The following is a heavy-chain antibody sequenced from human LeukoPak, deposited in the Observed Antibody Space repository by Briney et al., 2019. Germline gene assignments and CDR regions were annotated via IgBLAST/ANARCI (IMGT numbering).Heavy chain of an antibody. Sequence: ASVKVSCKASGYTFTGYYMHWVRQAPGQGLEWMGWMNPNGGGTNSAQKFQGRVTMTRDTSISPASMELSRLRSDDTAVYYCARVMLGSYSSDAFDMSGQGTMVTVYS. CDR3: ARVMLGSYSSDAFDM. J-gene: IGHJ3*02. D-gene: IGHD1-26*01. V-gene: IGHV1-2*02. CDR1: GYTFTGYY. CDR2: MNPNGGGT.